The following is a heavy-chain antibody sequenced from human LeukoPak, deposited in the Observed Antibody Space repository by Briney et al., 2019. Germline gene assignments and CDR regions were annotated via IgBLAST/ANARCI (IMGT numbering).Heavy chain of an antibody. D-gene: IGHD3-22*01. CDR3: AKMIGITMIVVNAFDT. Sequence: GGSLRLSCAASSFTFSSFAMSWVRQAPGKGLEWVSAISGSGGSTYYADSVKGRFTISRDNSKNTLYLQMNSLRAEDTAVYYCAKMIGITMIVVNAFDTWGQGTMVTVSS. CDR2: ISGSGGST. CDR1: SFTFSSFA. V-gene: IGHV3-23*01. J-gene: IGHJ3*02.